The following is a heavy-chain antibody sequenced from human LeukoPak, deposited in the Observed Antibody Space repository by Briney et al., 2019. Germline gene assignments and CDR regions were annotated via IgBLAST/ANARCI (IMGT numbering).Heavy chain of an antibody. V-gene: IGHV3-53*04. J-gene: IGHJ4*02. D-gene: IGHD6-19*01. CDR2: IYSGSSST. CDR1: GFTVSSNY. Sequence: GGSLRLSCAASGFTVSSNYMSWVRQAPGKGLGWSSVIYSGSSSTYYTDSVKGRFTISRHNSKNTLYLQMNSLRAEDTAVYYCARVGSGWYDFDYWGQGTLVTVSS. CDR3: ARVGSGWYDFDY.